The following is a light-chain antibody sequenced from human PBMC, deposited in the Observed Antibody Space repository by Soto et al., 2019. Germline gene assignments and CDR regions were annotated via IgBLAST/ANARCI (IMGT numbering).Light chain of an antibody. Sequence: EIVMTQSPATLSVSPGERATLSCRASQSVNSNLAWYQQKPGQAPRLLISGASTRAPGIPARFSGSGSETEFTLTISSVQSEECAVSYCQQYNNWWTFGQGTKVE. V-gene: IGKV3-15*01. CDR1: QSVNSN. CDR3: QQYNNWWT. CDR2: GAS. J-gene: IGKJ1*01.